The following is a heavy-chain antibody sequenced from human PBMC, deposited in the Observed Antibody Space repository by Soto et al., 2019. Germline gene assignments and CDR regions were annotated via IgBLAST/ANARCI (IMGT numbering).Heavy chain of an antibody. Sequence: PGGSLRLSCAASGFTFSSYAMSWVRQAPGKGLEWVSAISGSGGSTYYADSVKGRFTISRDNSKNTLYLQMNSLRAEDTAVYYCATGRGANFYYGMDVWGQGTTVTVSS. CDR1: GFTFSSYA. D-gene: IGHD1-26*01. V-gene: IGHV3-23*01. CDR3: ATGRGANFYYGMDV. J-gene: IGHJ6*02. CDR2: ISGSGGST.